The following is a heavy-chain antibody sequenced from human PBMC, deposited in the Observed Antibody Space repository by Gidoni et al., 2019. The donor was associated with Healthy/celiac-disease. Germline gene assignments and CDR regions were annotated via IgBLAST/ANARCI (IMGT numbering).Heavy chain of an antibody. V-gene: IGHV3-21*01. Sequence: EVQLVESGGGLLKPGGSLRLSCAASGFTFSSYSMNWVRQAPGKGLEWVSSIRSSSSYIYYADSVKGRFTISRDNAKNSLYLQMNSLRAEDTAVYYCARDGKQPIFDYWGQGTLVTVSS. CDR2: IRSSSSYI. CDR3: ARDGKQPIFDY. CDR1: GFTFSSYS. J-gene: IGHJ4*02. D-gene: IGHD6-13*01.